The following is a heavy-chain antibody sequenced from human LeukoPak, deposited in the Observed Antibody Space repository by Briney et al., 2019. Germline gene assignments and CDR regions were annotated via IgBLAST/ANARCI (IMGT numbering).Heavy chain of an antibody. CDR3: ARHKTGGTYPLDY. J-gene: IGHJ4*02. CDR1: GGSISSYY. V-gene: IGHV4-59*01. Sequence: SETLSLTCTVSGGSISSYYWTWIRQPPGKGLEWVGYIYYSGSANYNPSLQSRVTISVDMSKNQFSLKLTSVTAADTAVYYCARHKTGGTYPLDYWGQGTLVTVSS. CDR2: IYYSGSA. D-gene: IGHD1-26*01.